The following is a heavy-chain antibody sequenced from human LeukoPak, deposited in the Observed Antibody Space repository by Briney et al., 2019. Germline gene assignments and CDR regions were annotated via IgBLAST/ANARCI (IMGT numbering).Heavy chain of an antibody. J-gene: IGHJ3*02. Sequence: ASVKVSCKASGYTFINYDFSWVRQAPGQGLEWMGWISTYNGNTNYAQKLQGRVTMTTDTSTSTAYMELRSLRSDDTAVYYCARTYYYGSGSYSEGAFNIWGQGTMVTVSS. CDR2: ISTYNGNT. CDR1: GYTFINYD. V-gene: IGHV1-18*01. CDR3: ARTYYYGSGSYSEGAFNI. D-gene: IGHD3-10*01.